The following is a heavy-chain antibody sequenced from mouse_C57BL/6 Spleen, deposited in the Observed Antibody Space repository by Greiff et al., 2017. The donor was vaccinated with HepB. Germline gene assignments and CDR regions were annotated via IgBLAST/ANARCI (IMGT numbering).Heavy chain of an antibody. D-gene: IGHD1-1*01. CDR1: GFNIKDDY. CDR3: TTGGGTTVGAHFDY. V-gene: IGHV14-4*01. Sequence: EVQLQQSGAELVRPGASVKLSCTASGFNIKDDYMHWVKQRPEQGLEWIGWIDPENGDTEYASKFQGKATITADTSSNTAYLQLSSLTSEDTAVYYCTTGGGTTVGAHFDYWGQGTTLTVSS. J-gene: IGHJ2*01. CDR2: IDPENGDT.